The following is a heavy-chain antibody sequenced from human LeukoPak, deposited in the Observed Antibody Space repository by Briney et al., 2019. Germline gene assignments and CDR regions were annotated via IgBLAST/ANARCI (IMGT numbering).Heavy chain of an antibody. Sequence: PGGSLRLSCAASGFSFRNYGMHWVRRAPGKGLGGVAFIRYDGKNTKYHVDSVKGRFTISRDNSRDTVDLQMNSLRTEDTALYYCATSKRLVGAGGEFEIWGQGTMVTVSS. CDR1: GFSFRNYG. V-gene: IGHV3-30*02. CDR2: IRYDGKNTK. J-gene: IGHJ3*02. D-gene: IGHD1-26*01. CDR3: ATSKRLVGAGGEFEI.